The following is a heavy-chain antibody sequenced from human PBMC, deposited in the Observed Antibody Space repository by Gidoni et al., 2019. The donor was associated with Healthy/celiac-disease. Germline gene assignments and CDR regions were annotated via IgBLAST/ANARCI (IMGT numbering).Heavy chain of an antibody. CDR1: GFTFSSYW. CDR3: ARAQYSSSWIGY. V-gene: IGHV3-74*01. D-gene: IGHD6-13*01. Sequence: DVQLVESGGGLVQPGGSLRLSCAASGFTFSSYWMHWVRQAPGKGLVWVSRINIDGCSTSYADSVKGRVTISRDNATNTLYLQMNSLRAEDTAVYYCARAQYSSSWIGYWGQGTLVTVSS. J-gene: IGHJ4*02. CDR2: INIDGCST.